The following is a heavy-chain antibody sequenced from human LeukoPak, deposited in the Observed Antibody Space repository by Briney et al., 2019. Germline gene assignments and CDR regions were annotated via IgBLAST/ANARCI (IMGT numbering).Heavy chain of an antibody. CDR3: ITITITRGAL. J-gene: IGHJ4*02. CDR2: IKSKNYGETT. D-gene: IGHD3-10*01. V-gene: IGHV3-15*01. Sequence: GGSLRPSCAASGFIFSNNWFSWVRQAPGKGLEWVGHIKSKNYGETTDYAEPVKGRFTISRDDADDMVYLQLSSLRPEDTAVYYCITITITRGALWGLGTLVTVSS. CDR1: GFIFSNNW.